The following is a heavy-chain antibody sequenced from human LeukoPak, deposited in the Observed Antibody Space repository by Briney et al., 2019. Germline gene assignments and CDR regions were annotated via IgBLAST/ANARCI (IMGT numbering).Heavy chain of an antibody. CDR2: ISSSSSHM. D-gene: IGHD3-10*01. Sequence: GGSLRPSCAASGFAFSGYSMNWVRQAPGKGLEWVPSISSSSSHMHYADSVKGRFTISRDNAKNLLYLQMNSLRPEDTAVFYCAREDQTISGSVIYSWGQGTLVTVSS. V-gene: IGHV3-21*01. J-gene: IGHJ4*02. CDR1: GFAFSGYS. CDR3: AREDQTISGSVIYS.